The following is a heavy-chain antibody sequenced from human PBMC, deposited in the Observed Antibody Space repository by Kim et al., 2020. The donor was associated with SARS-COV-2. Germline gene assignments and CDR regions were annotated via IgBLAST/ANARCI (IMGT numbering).Heavy chain of an antibody. D-gene: IGHD2-21*02. Sequence: SETLSLTCTVSGGSISSGGYYWSWIRQHPGKGLEWIGYIYYSGSTYYNPSLKSRVTISVDTSKNQFSLKLSSVTAADTAVYYCARASRVVTAIDYWGQGTLVTVSS. V-gene: IGHV4-31*03. CDR2: IYYSGST. CDR3: ARASRVVTAIDY. CDR1: GGSISSGGYY. J-gene: IGHJ4*02.